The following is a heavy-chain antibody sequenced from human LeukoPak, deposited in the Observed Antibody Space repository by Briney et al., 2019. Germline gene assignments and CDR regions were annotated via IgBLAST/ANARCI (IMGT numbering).Heavy chain of an antibody. CDR2: IYYSGST. CDR1: GVSISSGGYY. V-gene: IGHV4-31*03. Sequence: SETLSLTCTVSGVSISSGGYYWSWIRQHPGKGLEWIGYIYYSGSTYYNPSLKSRVTISVDTSKNQFSLKLSSVTAADTAVYYCARGAVVPAAIRSYYFDYWGQGTLVTVSS. CDR3: ARGAVVPAAIRSYYFDY. D-gene: IGHD2-2*01. J-gene: IGHJ4*02.